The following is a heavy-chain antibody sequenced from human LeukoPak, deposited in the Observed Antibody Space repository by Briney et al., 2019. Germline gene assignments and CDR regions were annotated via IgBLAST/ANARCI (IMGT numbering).Heavy chain of an antibody. CDR3: AKDISDSGSFDY. V-gene: IGHV3-9*01. J-gene: IGHJ4*02. Sequence: GRSLRLSCAAFGFTFDDYGMHWVRQAPGKGLEWVSGINWNSGSIDYADSVKGRFTISRDNAKNSLYLQMNSLRAEDTALYYCAKDISDSGSFDYWGQGTLVTVSS. D-gene: IGHD6-19*01. CDR2: INWNSGSI. CDR1: GFTFDDYG.